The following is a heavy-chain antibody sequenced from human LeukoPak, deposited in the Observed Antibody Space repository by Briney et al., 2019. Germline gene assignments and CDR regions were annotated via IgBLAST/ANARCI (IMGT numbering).Heavy chain of an antibody. CDR1: GGSISSSSYY. Sequence: SETLSLTCTVSGGSISSSSYYWGWIRQPPGKGLEWIGSSYYSGSTYYNPSLKSRVTISVDTSKNQFSLKLSSVTAADTAVYYCARGSSGRFIYYYYYMDVWGKGTTVTVSS. CDR2: SYYSGST. CDR3: ARGSSGRFIYYYYYMDV. V-gene: IGHV4-39*07. J-gene: IGHJ6*03. D-gene: IGHD3-22*01.